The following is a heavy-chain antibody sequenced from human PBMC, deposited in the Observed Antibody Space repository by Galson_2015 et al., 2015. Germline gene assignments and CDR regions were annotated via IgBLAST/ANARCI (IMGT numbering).Heavy chain of an antibody. CDR3: ARGAHGWFDP. CDR1: GGSFSGYY. V-gene: IGHV4-34*01. J-gene: IGHJ5*02. Sequence: ETLSLTCAVYGGSFSGYYWSWIRQPPGKGLEWIGEINHSGSTNYNPSLKSRVTISVDTSKNQFSLKLSSVTAADTAVYYCARGAHGWFDPWGQGTLVTVSS. CDR2: INHSGST.